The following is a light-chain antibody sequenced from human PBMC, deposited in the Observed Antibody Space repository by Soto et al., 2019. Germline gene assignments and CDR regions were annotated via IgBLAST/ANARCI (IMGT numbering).Light chain of an antibody. CDR3: LQDYTYPLT. Sequence: AIQMTQSPSSLSASVGDRVTITCRASQGIRHYLGWYQQKPGKAPKLLIYAASSLQSGVPSRFSGSGSGTDFTPTISRLQPEDFETYYCLQDYTYPLTFGGGTKVEIK. V-gene: IGKV1-6*01. CDR2: AAS. CDR1: QGIRHY. J-gene: IGKJ4*01.